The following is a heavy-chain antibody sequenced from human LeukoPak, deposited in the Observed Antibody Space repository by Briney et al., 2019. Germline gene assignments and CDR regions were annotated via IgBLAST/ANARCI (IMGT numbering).Heavy chain of an antibody. D-gene: IGHD2-15*01. V-gene: IGHV4-59*01. CDR2: FHYSGDT. CDR3: ARVPGYCSGGSCFYYFDY. CDR1: GASISSYY. Sequence: PSETLSLTCTASGASISSYYWSWTRQPPGKGLELIGSFHYSGDTKYNPSLKSRVTMSGDTSKNQFSLMLSSVTAADTAVYYCARVPGYCSGGSCFYYFDYWGQGTLVTVSS. J-gene: IGHJ4*02.